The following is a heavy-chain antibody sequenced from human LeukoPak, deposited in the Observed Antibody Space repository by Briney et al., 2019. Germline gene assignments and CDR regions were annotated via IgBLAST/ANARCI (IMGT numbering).Heavy chain of an antibody. CDR2: INPNSGGT. J-gene: IGHJ4*02. D-gene: IGHD4/OR15-4a*01. CDR1: GYSFTAYY. CDR3: ARVSYGDNATPFDY. V-gene: IGHV1-2*06. Sequence: ASVKVSCKTSGYSFTAYYMHWVRQTPGQGLEWMGRINPNSGGTDYAQKFQGRVTMTRDTSISTAYMELSRLKCDDTAVYYCARVSYGDNATPFDYWGQGTLVTVSS.